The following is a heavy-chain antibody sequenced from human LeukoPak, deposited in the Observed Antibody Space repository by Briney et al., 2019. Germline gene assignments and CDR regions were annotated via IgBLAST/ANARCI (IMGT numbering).Heavy chain of an antibody. Sequence: QTGGSLRLSCVASESIFGDYWMSWVRQAPGKGLEWVANIKQGGREEKYVGSVKGRFAISRDDAKSTLYLQMDSLSGDDTAVYYCARDNGGWFDSWGRGTLVTVSS. CDR1: ESIFGDYW. J-gene: IGHJ5*01. V-gene: IGHV3-7*03. CDR3: ARDNGGWFDS. D-gene: IGHD3-10*01. CDR2: IKQGGREE.